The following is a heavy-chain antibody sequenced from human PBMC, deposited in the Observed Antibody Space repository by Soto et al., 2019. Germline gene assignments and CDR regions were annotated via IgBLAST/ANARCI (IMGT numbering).Heavy chain of an antibody. Sequence: QVQLVQSGAEVKKPGSSVKVSCKASGGTFSSYAISWVRQAPGQGLEWMGGIIPIFGTANYAQKFQGRVTITADKSTSTAYMELSSLRSEDTAVYYCARDQYWTNGVCYPNHYFDYWGQGTLVTVSS. D-gene: IGHD2-8*01. CDR1: GGTFSSYA. V-gene: IGHV1-69*06. CDR2: IIPIFGTA. CDR3: ARDQYWTNGVCYPNHYFDY. J-gene: IGHJ4*02.